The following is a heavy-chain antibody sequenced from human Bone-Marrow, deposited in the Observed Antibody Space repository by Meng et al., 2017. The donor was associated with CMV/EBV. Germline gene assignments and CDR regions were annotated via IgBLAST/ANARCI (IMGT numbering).Heavy chain of an antibody. CDR2: IYYSGST. CDR3: ARYCSSTSCYIGAFDI. J-gene: IGHJ3*02. D-gene: IGHD2-2*02. V-gene: IGHV4-61*01. CDR1: GGSVSSGSYY. Sequence: SETLSLTCTVSGGSVSSGSYYWSWIRQPPGKGLEWIGYIYYSGSTNYNPSLKSRVTISVDTSKNQFSLKLSSVTAADTAVDYCARYCSSTSCYIGAFDIWGQGTMVTVSS.